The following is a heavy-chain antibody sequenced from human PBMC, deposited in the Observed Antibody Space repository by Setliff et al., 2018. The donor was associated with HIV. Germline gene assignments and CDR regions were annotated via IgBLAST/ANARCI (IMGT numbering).Heavy chain of an antibody. CDR2: INQSGST. V-gene: IGHV4-34*01. J-gene: IGHJ6*03. CDR1: GGSFSAHY. Sequence: SETLSLTCAVYGGSFSAHYWTWIRQPPGKGLEWIGEINQSGSTKVNPSLKSRVTLSVDTSKNQFSLRLRFVTAADTAIYYCARGGAYVERWFPPTYHMDLWGIGTSVTVSS. CDR3: ARGGAYVERWFPPTYHMDL. D-gene: IGHD3-3*01.